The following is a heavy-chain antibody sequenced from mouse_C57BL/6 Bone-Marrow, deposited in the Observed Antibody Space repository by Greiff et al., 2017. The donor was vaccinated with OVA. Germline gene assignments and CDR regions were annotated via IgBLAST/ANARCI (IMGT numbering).Heavy chain of an antibody. CDR3: ASHNYFIYFDY. CDR2: IRNEANGYTT. Sequence: EVKLVESGGGLVQPGGSLSLSCAASGFTFTDYYMSWVRQPPGKALEWLGFIRNEANGYTTASSASVKGRFTISRDNSQRILYLQLTALRAEDSSTYYCASHNYFIYFDYWGQGTTLTVSS. J-gene: IGHJ2*01. V-gene: IGHV7-3*01. D-gene: IGHD1-1*01. CDR1: GFTFTDYY.